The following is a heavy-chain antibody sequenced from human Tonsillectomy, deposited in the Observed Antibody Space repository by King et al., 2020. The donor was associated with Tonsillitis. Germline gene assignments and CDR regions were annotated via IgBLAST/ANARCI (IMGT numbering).Heavy chain of an antibody. Sequence: QLQESGPGLVKPSQTLSLICSVSGGSIRTGDFYWSWIRQPPGKGLGWIGYIYYSGTTYDNPSLQGRVSMAVDASKNQFSLKLRSVTAADTAVYYCARGEGTTGGFDYWGQGTLVTVSS. CDR2: IYYSGTT. J-gene: IGHJ4*02. CDR1: GGSIRTGDFY. CDR3: ARGEGTTGGFDY. V-gene: IGHV4-30-4*01. D-gene: IGHD1-7*01.